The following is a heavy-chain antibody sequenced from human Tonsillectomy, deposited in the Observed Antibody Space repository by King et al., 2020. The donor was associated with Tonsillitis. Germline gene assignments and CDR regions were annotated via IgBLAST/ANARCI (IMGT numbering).Heavy chain of an antibody. Sequence: VQLQESGPGLVKPSETLSLTCTVSVAAISIYYWSWIRKPPGKGLEWIGYIYYSGNTTHNPSLKRRVTISVDTSKNQFSLKLSSVTAVDTAVYYCVRRDHNYYGSGVNWFDPWGQGTLVTVSS. D-gene: IGHD3-10*01. V-gene: IGHV4-59*08. CDR3: VRRDHNYYGSGVNWFDP. CDR1: VAAISIYY. J-gene: IGHJ5*02. CDR2: IYYSGNT.